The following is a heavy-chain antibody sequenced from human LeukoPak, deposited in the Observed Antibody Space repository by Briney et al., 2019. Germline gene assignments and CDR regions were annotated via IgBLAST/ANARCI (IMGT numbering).Heavy chain of an antibody. Sequence: PGGSLRLSCAASGFTFSSYGMHWVRQAPGKGLEWVAVIWYDGSNKYYADSVKGRFTISRDNSKNTLYLQMNSLRAEDTAVYYCARLRIAVAGTIDYWGQGTLVTVSS. CDR3: ARLRIAVAGTIDY. CDR1: GFTFSSYG. D-gene: IGHD6-19*01. J-gene: IGHJ4*02. V-gene: IGHV3-33*01. CDR2: IWYDGSNK.